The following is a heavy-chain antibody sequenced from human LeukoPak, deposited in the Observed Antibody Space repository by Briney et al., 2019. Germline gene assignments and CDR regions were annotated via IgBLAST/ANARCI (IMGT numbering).Heavy chain of an antibody. CDR3: AKSPGYSSSNWFDP. CDR2: ISGSGGST. D-gene: IGHD6-6*01. V-gene: IGHV3-23*01. Sequence: GGSLRLSCAASGFTFSSYAMSWVRQAPGKGLEWVSAISGSGGSTYYADSVKGRFTISRDNSKNTLYLQMNCLRAEDTAVYYCAKSPGYSSSNWFDPWGQGTLVTVSS. J-gene: IGHJ5*02. CDR1: GFTFSSYA.